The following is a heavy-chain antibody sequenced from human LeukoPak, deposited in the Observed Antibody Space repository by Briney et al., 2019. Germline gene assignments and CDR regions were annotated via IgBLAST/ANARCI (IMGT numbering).Heavy chain of an antibody. D-gene: IGHD1-26*01. V-gene: IGHV4-4*07. J-gene: IGHJ4*02. CDR3: AREATVVGATII. CDR1: GDSVSSYY. CDR2: ISTSRST. Sequence: SETLSFTYTVAGDSVSSYYWSWIRQSAGKGLEWIGHISTSRSTTYNPSLKSRVSMSVDTSKNQFSLKLSSVTAADTAVYYCAREATVVGATIIWGQGALVTVSS.